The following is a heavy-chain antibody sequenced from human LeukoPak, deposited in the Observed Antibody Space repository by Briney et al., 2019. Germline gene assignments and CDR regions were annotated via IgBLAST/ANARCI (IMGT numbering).Heavy chain of an antibody. CDR1: GYTFNGYY. Sequence: ASVKVSCKASGYTFNGYYMHWVRQAPGQGLEWMGRINPNSGGTNYAQKFQGRVTMTRDTSISTAYMELSRLRSDDTAVYYCAGEYSSSRYYYYYYGMDVWGQGTTVTVSS. V-gene: IGHV1-2*06. J-gene: IGHJ6*02. CDR2: INPNSGGT. CDR3: AGEYSSSRYYYYYYGMDV. D-gene: IGHD6-6*01.